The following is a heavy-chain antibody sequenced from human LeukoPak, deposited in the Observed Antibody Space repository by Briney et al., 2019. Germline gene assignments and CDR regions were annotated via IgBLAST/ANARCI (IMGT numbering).Heavy chain of an antibody. D-gene: IGHD2-21*02. CDR3: ARHWGSCHGGGGDCYTFDY. CDR2: ISNGGSN. J-gene: IGHJ4*02. Sequence: PSETLSLTCSVSNASITRYYWSWIRQSPGKGLEWIGYISNGGSNNYNPSLKRGVTISVHTPKNQVSLKLSSVTAADPAVYSCARHWGSCHGGGGDCYTFDYWGQGTLVTVSS. V-gene: IGHV4-59*08. CDR1: NASITRYY.